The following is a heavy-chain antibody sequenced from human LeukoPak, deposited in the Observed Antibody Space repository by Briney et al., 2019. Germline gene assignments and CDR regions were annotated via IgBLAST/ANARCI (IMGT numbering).Heavy chain of an antibody. V-gene: IGHV4-59*01. CDR1: GGSISSYY. J-gene: IGHJ3*02. D-gene: IGHD3-22*01. Sequence: SETLSLTCTVSGGSISSYYWSWIRQPPGKGLEWIGYIYYSGSTNYNPSLKSRVTISVDTSKNQFSLKLSSVTAADTAVYYCARAPRYYYDSSGYHDAFDIWGQGTMVTVSS. CDR3: ARAPRYYYDSSGYHDAFDI. CDR2: IYYSGST.